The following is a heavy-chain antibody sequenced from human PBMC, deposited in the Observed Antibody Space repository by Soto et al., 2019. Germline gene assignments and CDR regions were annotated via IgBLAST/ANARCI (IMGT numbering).Heavy chain of an antibody. V-gene: IGHV3-23*01. CDR2: ISGSGGAT. D-gene: IGHD2-15*01. J-gene: IGHJ4*02. Sequence: EVQLLESGGDLVQPGGSLRLSCAASGFTFSSYVMSWVRQAPGKGLEWVSAISGSGGATYYEDSVKGRFTISRDNSQNRLYRQSNSMRAEYTAVYYCAYVVAATAYWGQGTLVTVSS. CDR1: GFTFSSYV. CDR3: AYVVAATAY.